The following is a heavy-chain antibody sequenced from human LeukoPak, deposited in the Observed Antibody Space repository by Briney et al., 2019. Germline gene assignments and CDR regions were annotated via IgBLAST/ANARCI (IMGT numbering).Heavy chain of an antibody. CDR2: ISGSGGNT. CDR3: TKISRQLGYVFDN. D-gene: IGHD5-18*01. CDR1: GFTFSSYA. Sequence: GGSLRLSCAASGFTFSSYAMSWVRQAPGKGLEWVSAISGSGGNTYYADSVKGRFTISRDNSKNTLYLQMNSLRAEDTAVYYCTKISRQLGYVFDNWGQGNLVTVSP. J-gene: IGHJ4*02. V-gene: IGHV3-23*01.